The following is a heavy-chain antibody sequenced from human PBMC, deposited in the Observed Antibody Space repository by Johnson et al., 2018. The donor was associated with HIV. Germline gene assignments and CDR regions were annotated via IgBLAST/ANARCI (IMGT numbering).Heavy chain of an antibody. J-gene: IGHJ3*02. V-gene: IGHV3-20*04. CDR1: GFSFDDYG. Sequence: VQLVESGGGVVRPGGSLRLSCAASGFSFDDYGMSWVRQAPGKVLEWVAGINWNSGSIGYADSVKGRFPISRDNAKNSLYLQMNSLRAEDTALYYCAKDTEAAAGTDDAFDIWGQGTMVTVSS. D-gene: IGHD6-13*01. CDR3: AKDTEAAAGTDDAFDI. CDR2: INWNSGSI.